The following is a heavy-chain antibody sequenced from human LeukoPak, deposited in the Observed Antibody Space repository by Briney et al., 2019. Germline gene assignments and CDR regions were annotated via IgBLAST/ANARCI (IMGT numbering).Heavy chain of an antibody. CDR1: GGSISSSNW. CDR3: ARATLGDHPGVYFDY. V-gene: IGHV4-4*02. J-gene: IGHJ4*02. D-gene: IGHD3-10*01. CDR2: IYHSGST. Sequence: PSGTLSLTCAVSGGSISSSNWWSWVRQPPGKGLEWIGEIYHSGSTNYNPSLKSRVTISVDKSKNQFSLKLSSVTAADTAVYYCARATLGDHPGVYFDYWGQGTLVTVSS.